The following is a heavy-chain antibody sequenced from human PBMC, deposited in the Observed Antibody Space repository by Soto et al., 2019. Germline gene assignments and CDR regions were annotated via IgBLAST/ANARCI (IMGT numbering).Heavy chain of an antibody. CDR2: ISGSGTSI. Sequence: GGSLRLSCVASVFTFSDHSMTCIRQAPGKVLDWVSSISGSGTSIYYTDSVKGRFTISRANADNSVFLQMNSLRAEDAAVYYCANPWVPSITDRPPRFDYWGRGTLVTVSS. CDR3: ANPWVPSITDRPPRFDY. J-gene: IGHJ4*02. V-gene: IGHV3-11*01. D-gene: IGHD6-6*01. CDR1: VFTFSDHS.